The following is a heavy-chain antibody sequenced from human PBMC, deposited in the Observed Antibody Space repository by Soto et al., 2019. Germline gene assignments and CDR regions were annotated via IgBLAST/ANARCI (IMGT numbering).Heavy chain of an antibody. V-gene: IGHV3-33*01. CDR2: MWYDGSNK. CDR1: GITVSTYG. D-gene: IGHD2-15*01. CDR3: ARGEVVRYFDL. Sequence: QVQLVESGGGVVQPGTSLRLSCAASGITVSTYGMHWVRQAPGKGLEWVGIMWYDGSNKYYADSVKGRFTISRDNSKNILYLQMNSLRAEDTAVYYCARGEVVRYFDLWGRCTLVTVSS. J-gene: IGHJ2*01.